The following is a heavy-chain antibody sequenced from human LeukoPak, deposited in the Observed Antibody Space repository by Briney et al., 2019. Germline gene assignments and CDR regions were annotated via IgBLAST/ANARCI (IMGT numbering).Heavy chain of an antibody. Sequence: PGGSLRLSCATSGFTFSDAWMSWVRQAPGKGLEWVSGISGSGDSTYYADSVKGRFTISRDNSKNTLYLQMNSLRAEDTAVYYCARRSGIAVAGAFDYWDQGTLVTVSS. V-gene: IGHV3-23*01. J-gene: IGHJ4*02. D-gene: IGHD6-19*01. CDR1: GFTFSDAW. CDR2: ISGSGDST. CDR3: ARRSGIAVAGAFDY.